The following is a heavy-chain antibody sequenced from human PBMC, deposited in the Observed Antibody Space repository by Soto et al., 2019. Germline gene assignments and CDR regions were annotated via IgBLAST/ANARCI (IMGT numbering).Heavy chain of an antibody. CDR3: AHWETSSESSGTRYWYFDL. D-gene: IGHD3-22*01. CDR2: IYWYDDK. CDR1: GFSLSTSGVG. J-gene: IGHJ2*01. V-gene: IGHV2-5*01. Sequence: QITLKESGPTLVKPTQPLTLTCTYSGFSLSTSGVGVGWIRQPPGKALEWLALIYWYDDKRYSPSLKSRLTITKDPSNNQVVLTMPHMDPVDTATYYCAHWETSSESSGTRYWYFDLWGRGTLVTVSS.